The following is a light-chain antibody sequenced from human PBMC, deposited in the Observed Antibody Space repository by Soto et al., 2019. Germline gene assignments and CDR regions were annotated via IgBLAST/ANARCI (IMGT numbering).Light chain of an antibody. CDR3: LQDYNYPWT. CDR2: AAS. J-gene: IGKJ1*01. V-gene: IGKV1-6*01. CDR1: QGIRND. Sequence: AIPMTQSTSSLSASLGDRVTIPCRASQGIRNDLGWYQQKPGKAPKLLIYAASSLQSGVPSRFSGSGSGTDFTLTISSLQPEDFATYYCLQDYNYPWTFGQGTKVDIK.